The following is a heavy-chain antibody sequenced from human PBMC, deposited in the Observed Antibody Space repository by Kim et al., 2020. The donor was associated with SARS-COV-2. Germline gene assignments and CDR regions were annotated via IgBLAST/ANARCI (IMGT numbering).Heavy chain of an antibody. V-gene: IGHV3-74*01. CDR2: INSDGSST. CDR1: GFTFSSYW. Sequence: GGSLRLSCAASGFTFSSYWMHWVRQAPGKGLVWVSRINSDGSSTRYADSVKGRFTISRDTAKNTLYLQMNSLRAEDTAVYYCARAYSSSGNWFDPWGQGTLVSVSS. J-gene: IGHJ5*02. D-gene: IGHD6-6*01. CDR3: ARAYSSSGNWFDP.